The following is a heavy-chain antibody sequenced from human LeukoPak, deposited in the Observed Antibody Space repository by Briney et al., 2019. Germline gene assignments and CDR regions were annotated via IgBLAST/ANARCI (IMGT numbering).Heavy chain of an antibody. CDR2: IKQDGSEK. D-gene: IGHD3-3*01. V-gene: IGHV3-7*01. J-gene: IGHJ4*02. Sequence: GGSLRLSCAASGFTFSSYAVSWVRQAPGKGLEWVANIKQDGSEKYYVDSVKGRFTISRDNAKNSLYLQMNSLRAEDTAVYYCANNYDFWSGYYPFDYWGQGTLVTVSS. CDR1: GFTFSSYA. CDR3: ANNYDFWSGYYPFDY.